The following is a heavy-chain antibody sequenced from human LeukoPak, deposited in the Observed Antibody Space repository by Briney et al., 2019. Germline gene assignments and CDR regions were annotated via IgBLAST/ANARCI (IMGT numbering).Heavy chain of an antibody. V-gene: IGHV3-15*01. CDR3: ATGTRGDFYYWYFDL. Sequence: GGSLRLSCAASGFTFSNAWMSWVRQARGKGLEWVGRIKSKTDGGTTDYAAPVKGRFSISRDDSKNTLYLQMSSLKTEDTAVYYCATGTRGDFYYWYFDLWGRGTLVTVSS. D-gene: IGHD2-21*02. CDR2: IKSKTDGGTT. J-gene: IGHJ2*01. CDR1: GFTFSNAW.